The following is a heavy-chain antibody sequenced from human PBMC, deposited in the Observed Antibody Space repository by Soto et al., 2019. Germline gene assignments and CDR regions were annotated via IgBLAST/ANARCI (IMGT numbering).Heavy chain of an antibody. V-gene: IGHV3-23*01. CDR1: GFTFSTYA. Sequence: GGSLRLSCAASGFTFSTYAMAWVRQAPGKGLEWVSGVSASGLNTDYAETVKGRFYISRDNSKNTLYLQMNSLRAEDTAVYYCAKRADDFWSGVPYYYYGMDVWGQGTTVTVSS. D-gene: IGHD3-3*01. CDR2: VSASGLNT. CDR3: AKRADDFWSGVPYYYYGMDV. J-gene: IGHJ6*02.